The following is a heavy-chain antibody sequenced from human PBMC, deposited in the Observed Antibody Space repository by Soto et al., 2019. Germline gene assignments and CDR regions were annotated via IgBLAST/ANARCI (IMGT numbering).Heavy chain of an antibody. V-gene: IGHV4-30-2*01. Sequence: LSLTCTVSGGSISSGGYSWSWIRQPPGKGLELIGYVFHSGSTYYSPSLKSRVTISVDGSRNQFSLKLSSVTAADTAVYYCARGSYGAGSDYWGQGTLVTVLL. CDR3: ARGSYGAGSDY. CDR2: VFHSGST. J-gene: IGHJ4*02. D-gene: IGHD3-10*01. CDR1: GGSISSGGYS.